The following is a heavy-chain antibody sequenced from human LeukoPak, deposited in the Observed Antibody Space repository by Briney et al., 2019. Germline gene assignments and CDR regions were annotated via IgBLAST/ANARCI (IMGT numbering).Heavy chain of an antibody. CDR1: GGSISSYY. J-gene: IGHJ4*02. V-gene: IGHV4-59*01. D-gene: IGHD3-22*01. Sequence: SETLSLTCTVSGGSISSYYWSWIRQPPGKGLEWIGYIYYSGSTNYNPSLKSRVTISVDTSKNQFSLKLSSVTAADTAVYYCAKVSQTYYYDSSGYNDFDYWGQGTLVTVSS. CDR3: AKVSQTYYYDSSGYNDFDY. CDR2: IYYSGST.